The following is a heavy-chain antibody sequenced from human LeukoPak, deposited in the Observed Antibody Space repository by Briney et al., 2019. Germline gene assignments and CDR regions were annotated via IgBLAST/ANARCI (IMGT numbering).Heavy chain of an antibody. V-gene: IGHV3-23*01. J-gene: IGHJ4*02. CDR1: GFSFSSYA. Sequence: GGSLRLSCAASGFSFSSYAMSWVRQAPGKGPEWVSGLSASGTNTYYTDSVKGRFTISRDNSKNTLYLQMNSLRAEDTALYYCAKEWWSSSSPLHFDYWGQGTLVTVSS. CDR3: AKEWWSSSSPLHFDY. D-gene: IGHD6-6*01. CDR2: LSASGTNT.